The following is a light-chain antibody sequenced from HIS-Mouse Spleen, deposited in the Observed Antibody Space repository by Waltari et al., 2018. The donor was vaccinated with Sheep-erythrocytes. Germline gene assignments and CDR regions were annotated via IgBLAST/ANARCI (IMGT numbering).Light chain of an antibody. V-gene: IGLV3-25*03. J-gene: IGLJ2*01. CDR2: KER. Sequence: SYELTQPPSVSVSPGQTARITCSGDALPKQYAYWYQQKPGQAPGLVIDKERERPSGIPERFSGSSSGTTVTLTISGVQAEDEADYYCQSADSSGTYPVFGGGTKLTVL. CDR3: QSADSSGTYPV. CDR1: ALPKQY.